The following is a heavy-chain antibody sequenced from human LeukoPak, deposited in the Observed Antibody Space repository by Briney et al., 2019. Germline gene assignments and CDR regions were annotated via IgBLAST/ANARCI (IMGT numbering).Heavy chain of an antibody. CDR1: GFTFSSYW. Sequence: GGSLRLSCAASGFTFSSYWMSWVRRAPGKGLEWVGRIKTKSEGGTIDYAAPVRGRFTISRDDSENTLYLQMNSLKTEDTALYYCSTDQGGDILTGCWGQGTLVTVSS. D-gene: IGHD3-9*01. V-gene: IGHV3-15*01. CDR2: IKTKSEGGTI. CDR3: STDQGGDILTGC. J-gene: IGHJ4*02.